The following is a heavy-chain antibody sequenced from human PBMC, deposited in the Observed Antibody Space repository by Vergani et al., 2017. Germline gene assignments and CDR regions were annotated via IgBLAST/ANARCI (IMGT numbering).Heavy chain of an antibody. CDR1: GFTFTNFA. Sequence: EVQLLESGGNLVQPGGSLRLSCAASGFTFTNFAMTWVRQAPGEGLEWVSGSSGSGGFTYYADYVKGRFTIYRDNSKNTMFLQMNNLRAEDTAVYYCAKDNVPGDYESSGYCDYWGQGTLVTVSS. D-gene: IGHD3-22*01. V-gene: IGHV3-23*01. J-gene: IGHJ4*02. CDR3: AKDNVPGDYESSGYCDY. CDR2: SSGSGGFT.